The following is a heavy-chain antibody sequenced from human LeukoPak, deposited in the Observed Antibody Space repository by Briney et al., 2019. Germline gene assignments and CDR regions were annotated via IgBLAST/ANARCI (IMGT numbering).Heavy chain of an antibody. V-gene: IGHV1-2*02. CDR2: INPNSGGT. Sequence: ASVKVSCKASGYTFTGYYMHWVRQAPGQGLEWMGWINPNSGGTNYAQKFQGRVTMTRDTSISTAYMELSRLSSDDSAVYYCAREYGCNSRYYFDYWGQGTLVTVSS. D-gene: IGHD4-23*01. CDR3: AREYGCNSRYYFDY. J-gene: IGHJ4*02. CDR1: GYTFTGYY.